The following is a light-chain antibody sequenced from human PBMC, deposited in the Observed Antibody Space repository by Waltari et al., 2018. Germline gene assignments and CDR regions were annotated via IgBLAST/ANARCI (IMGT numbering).Light chain of an antibody. CDR1: QSIVSY. Sequence: DIQMTQSPSSLSASVGDRVTNTCRASQSIVSYLNWYQQKPGKAPKLLIYASSSFQRGVLSSFSGSGSGTDFTLTISRLQPKDLATYYCQQSNSTPTFGQGTKVEIK. CDR2: ASS. J-gene: IGKJ1*01. V-gene: IGKV1-39*01. CDR3: QQSNSTPT.